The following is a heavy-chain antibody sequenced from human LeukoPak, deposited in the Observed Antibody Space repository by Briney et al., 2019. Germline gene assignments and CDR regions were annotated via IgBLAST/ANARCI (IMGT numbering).Heavy chain of an antibody. CDR2: KNFSGST. CDR3: TRGGSADPFEH. Sequence: SETLSLTCTISSGSIGSFYWSWIRQPPGKGLEWIGYKNFSGSTKSNSALESRVTISMDTSKNQFSLKLNSVTAADTAVYYCTRGGSADPFEHWGQGTLVTVSS. D-gene: IGHD1-26*01. V-gene: IGHV4-59*08. J-gene: IGHJ4*02. CDR1: SGSIGSFY.